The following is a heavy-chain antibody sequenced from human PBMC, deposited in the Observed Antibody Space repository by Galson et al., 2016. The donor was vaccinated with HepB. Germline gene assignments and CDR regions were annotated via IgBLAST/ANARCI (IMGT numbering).Heavy chain of an antibody. CDR3: ARLGSRGGYTYWYFDL. CDR1: GCSFTTHW. CDR2: IYPGDSDT. J-gene: IGHJ2*01. D-gene: IGHD3-16*01. Sequence: QSGAEVKKPGESLKISCKGSGCSFTTHWIGWVRQMPGKGLEWMGIIYPGDSDTRYSPSFQGHVSISADKSLNTAYLQWSSLKASDTAMYYCARLGSRGGYTYWYFDLWGRGTLVTVSS. V-gene: IGHV5-51*01.